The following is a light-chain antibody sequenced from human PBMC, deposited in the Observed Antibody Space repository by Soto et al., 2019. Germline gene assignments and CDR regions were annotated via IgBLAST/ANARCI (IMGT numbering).Light chain of an antibody. CDR2: EGS. V-gene: IGLV2-23*01. CDR3: CSYAGDSTWV. CDR1: SSDVGNYNL. Sequence: QSALTQPASVSGSPGQSITISCTGTSSDVGNYNLVYWYQQHPGEAPKLLIYEGSKRPSGVSNRFSGSKFGNTASLTISGLQAEDEVDYYCCSYAGDSTWVFGGGTKLTVL. J-gene: IGLJ3*02.